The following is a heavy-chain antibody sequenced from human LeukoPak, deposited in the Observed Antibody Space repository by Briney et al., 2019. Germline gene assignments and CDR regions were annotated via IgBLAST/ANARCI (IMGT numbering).Heavy chain of an antibody. J-gene: IGHJ6*02. D-gene: IGHD2-15*01. CDR3: AKESGYCSGGSCYFYYGMDV. CDR1: GFTFSNAW. CDR2: ISGSGGST. V-gene: IGHV3-23*01. Sequence: SGGSLRLSCAASGFTFSNAWMHWVRQAPGKGLEWVSAISGSGGSTYYAGSVKGRSTISRDNSKNTLYLQMNSLRAEDTAVYYCAKESGYCSGGSCYFYYGMDVWGQGTTVTASS.